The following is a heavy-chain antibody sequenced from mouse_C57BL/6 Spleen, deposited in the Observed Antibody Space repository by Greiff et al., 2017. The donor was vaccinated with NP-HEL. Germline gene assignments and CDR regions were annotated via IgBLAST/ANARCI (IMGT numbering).Heavy chain of an antibody. J-gene: IGHJ4*01. V-gene: IGHV1-82*01. Sequence: VQLQQSGPELVKPGASVKISCKASGYAFSSSWMNWVKQRPGKGLEWIGRIYPGDGDTNYNGKFKGKATLTADKSSSTAYMQLSSLTSEDSAVYFCARGGGSYDGYAMDYWGQGTSVTVSS. CDR2: IYPGDGDT. D-gene: IGHD2-3*01. CDR1: GYAFSSSW. CDR3: ARGGGSYDGYAMDY.